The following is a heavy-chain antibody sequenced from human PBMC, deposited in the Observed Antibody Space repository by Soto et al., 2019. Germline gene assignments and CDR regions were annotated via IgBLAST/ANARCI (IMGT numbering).Heavy chain of an antibody. CDR3: VFGSWNQHHFDH. D-gene: IGHD6-13*01. CDR2: FWYDESGQ. CDR1: GFTFSRVS. Sequence: RGSLILSCEASGFTFSRVSMHWVCQAPGKGLEWVATFWYDESGQKYADSVKGRFTISRDPSRGTLYLLMNSLTADDTALYYCVFGSWNQHHFDHWGQEIVLTASS. V-gene: IGHV3-33*08. J-gene: IGHJ4*02.